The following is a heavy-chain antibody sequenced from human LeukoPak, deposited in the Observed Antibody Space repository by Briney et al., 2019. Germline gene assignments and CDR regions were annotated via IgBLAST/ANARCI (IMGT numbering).Heavy chain of an antibody. J-gene: IGHJ6*02. CDR1: GGSISSYY. V-gene: IGHV4-59*08. D-gene: IGHD2-15*01. Sequence: SETLSLACTVSGGSISSYYWSWIRQPPGKGLEWIGYIYYSGSTNYNPSLKSRVTILVDTSKNQFSLKLSSVTAADTAVYYCARHRYCSGGSCYSRPFGMDVWGQGTTVTVSS. CDR3: ARHRYCSGGSCYSRPFGMDV. CDR2: IYYSGST.